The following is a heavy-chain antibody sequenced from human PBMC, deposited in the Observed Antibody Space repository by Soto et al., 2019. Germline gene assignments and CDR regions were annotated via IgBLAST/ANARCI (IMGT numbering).Heavy chain of an antibody. CDR3: AKSGGYNYGYQETDY. Sequence: PGGSLRLSCAASGFTFSSYGMHWVRQAPGKGLEWVAVISYDGSNKYYADSVKGRFTISRDNSKNTLYLQMNSLRAEDTAVYYCAKSGGYNYGYQETDYWGQGTLVTVS. CDR1: GFTFSSYG. D-gene: IGHD5-18*01. J-gene: IGHJ4*02. CDR2: ISYDGSNK. V-gene: IGHV3-30*18.